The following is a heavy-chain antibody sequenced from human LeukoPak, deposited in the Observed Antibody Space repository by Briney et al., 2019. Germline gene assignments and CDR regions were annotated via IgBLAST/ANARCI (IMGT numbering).Heavy chain of an antibody. Sequence: GGSLRLSCAASGFIFSNYWIHWVRQAPGKGLVWVSRINTDGSYTSDADSVKGRFTISRDNTKNILYLQMNSLRAEDTAVYHCAMDLTGPLDYWGQGTLVTVSS. CDR3: AMDLTGPLDY. CDR1: GFIFSNYW. D-gene: IGHD3-9*01. CDR2: INTDGSYT. V-gene: IGHV3-74*01. J-gene: IGHJ4*02.